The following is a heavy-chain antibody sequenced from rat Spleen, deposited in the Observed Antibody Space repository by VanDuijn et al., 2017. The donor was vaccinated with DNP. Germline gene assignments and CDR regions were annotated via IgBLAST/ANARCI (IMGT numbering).Heavy chain of an antibody. D-gene: IGHD1-10*01. CDR2: VSPSGGIT. CDR1: GFTFSNYG. J-gene: IGHJ2*01. V-gene: IGHV5-19*01. CDR3: ATDNNYFDY. Sequence: EVQLVESGGGLVQPGRSLKLSCAASGFTFSNYGIHWIRQNPTKGLEWVAFVSPSGGITYYRDSVKGRFTISRDNSKSTLYLQMDSLRSEDTATYYCATDNNYFDYWGQGVMVTVSS.